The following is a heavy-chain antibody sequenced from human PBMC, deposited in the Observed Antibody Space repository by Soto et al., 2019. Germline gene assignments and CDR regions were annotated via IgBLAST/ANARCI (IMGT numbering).Heavy chain of an antibody. J-gene: IGHJ4*02. CDR2: ISYSGST. D-gene: IGHD1-26*01. V-gene: IGHV4-30-4*01. CDR3: VRVRIVGSTTLDS. CDR1: GGSIRSEDYY. Sequence: QVQLQESGPGLVKPSQTLSLTCTVSGGSIRSEDYYWSWIRQPPGKVLEWIGYISYSGSTAYKSSLRNRVIISVDTSKNQVALKLNSATAADTAVYYCVRVRIVGSTTLDSWGQGTLVTVSS.